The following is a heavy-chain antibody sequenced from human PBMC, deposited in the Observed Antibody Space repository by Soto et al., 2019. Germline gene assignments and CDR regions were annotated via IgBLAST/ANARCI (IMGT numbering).Heavy chain of an antibody. D-gene: IGHD6-13*01. CDR2: IYYSGST. CDR1: GGSISSYY. Sequence: SDTLSLTCTVSGGSISSYYWSWIRQPPGKGLEWIGYIYYSGSTYYNPSLKSRVTISLDTSKNQFSLKLSSVTAADTAVYYCARGHSRFDPWGQGAVVTVSS. V-gene: IGHV4-59*12. J-gene: IGHJ5*02. CDR3: ARGHSRFDP.